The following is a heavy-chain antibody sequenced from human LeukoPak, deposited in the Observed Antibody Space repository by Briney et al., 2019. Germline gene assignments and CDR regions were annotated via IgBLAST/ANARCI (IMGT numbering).Heavy chain of an antibody. V-gene: IGHV4-59*01. CDR3: ARDPPGSSWFDY. D-gene: IGHD6-13*01. CDR1: GGSIGTYY. Sequence: SETLSLTCTVSGGSIGTYYWTWIHQPPGKGLEWIGYIFYSGSTNYNPSLKSRVTMSVDTSKKQFSLKLSSVTAADTAVYYCARDPPGSSWFDYWGQGILVTVSS. CDR2: IFYSGST. J-gene: IGHJ5*01.